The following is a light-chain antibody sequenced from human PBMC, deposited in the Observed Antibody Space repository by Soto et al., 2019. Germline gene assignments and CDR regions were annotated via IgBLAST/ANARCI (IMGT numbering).Light chain of an antibody. CDR3: QRYNNWPLT. CDR1: QSISNW. CDR2: RAS. Sequence: DIQMTQSPSTLSASVGDRVTITCRASQSISNWLAWYQQKPGKAPKLLIYRASALERGVPSRFTGSGSGTEFTLTISSLQPDDFAIYYCQRYNNWPLTFGGGTKVESK. V-gene: IGKV1-5*03. J-gene: IGKJ4*01.